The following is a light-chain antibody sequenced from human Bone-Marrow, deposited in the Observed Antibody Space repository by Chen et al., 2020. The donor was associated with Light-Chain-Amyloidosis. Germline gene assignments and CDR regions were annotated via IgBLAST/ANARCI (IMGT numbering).Light chain of an antibody. CDR1: SSDVGSYYL. Sequence: QSALTQPASVSGSPGQSITISCTGTSSDVGSYYLVSWYQQHPGKAPKLMIYEVSKRPSGVSNRFSGSKSGNTAFLTISGLQAEDEADYYCCSYAGSSTPWVFGGGTKLTVL. CDR2: EVS. CDR3: CSYAGSSTPWV. J-gene: IGLJ3*02. V-gene: IGLV2-23*02.